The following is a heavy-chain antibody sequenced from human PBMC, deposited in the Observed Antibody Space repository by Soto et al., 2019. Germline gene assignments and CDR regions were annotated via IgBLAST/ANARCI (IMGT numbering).Heavy chain of an antibody. V-gene: IGHV4-34*02. CDR3: ARRFSGTGRYFDS. D-gene: IGHD1-1*01. J-gene: IGHJ4*02. Sequence: QVQLQQWGAGLLKPSETLSLSCAVYGASFSGYYWNWIRQPPGKGLEWIGEINQSGSTNYSPSLKTRVTISVDTSKKQFSLRVSSVTAADTAVYYCARRFSGTGRYFDSWGQGALVTVSS. CDR1: GASFSGYY. CDR2: INQSGST.